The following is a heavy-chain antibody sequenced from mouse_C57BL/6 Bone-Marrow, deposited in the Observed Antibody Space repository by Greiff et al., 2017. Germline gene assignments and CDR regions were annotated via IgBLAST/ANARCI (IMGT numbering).Heavy chain of an antibody. Sequence: DVKLVESGGDLVKPGGSLKLSCAASGFTFSSYGMSWVRQTPDKRLEWVATISSGGSYTYYPDSVKGRFTISRDNAKNTLYLQMSSLKSEDTAMYYCARRDYGSYAMDYWGQGTSVTVSS. CDR3: ARRDYGSYAMDY. CDR2: ISSGGSYT. D-gene: IGHD1-1*01. V-gene: IGHV5-6*02. J-gene: IGHJ4*01. CDR1: GFTFSSYG.